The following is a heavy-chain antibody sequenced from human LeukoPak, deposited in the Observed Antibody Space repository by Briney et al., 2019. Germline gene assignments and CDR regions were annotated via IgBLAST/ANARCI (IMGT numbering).Heavy chain of an antibody. J-gene: IGHJ6*02. CDR1: GGSFSGYY. Sequence: SETLSLTCAVYGGSFSGYYWSWIRQPPGKGLEWIGEINHSGSTNYNPSLKSRVTISVDTTKKQFSLKLSSVTAADTAVYYCARAHVKLGYCSGGSCYSPFYYYGMDVWGQGTTVTVSS. CDR2: INHSGST. V-gene: IGHV4-34*01. CDR3: ARAHVKLGYCSGGSCYSPFYYYGMDV. D-gene: IGHD2-15*01.